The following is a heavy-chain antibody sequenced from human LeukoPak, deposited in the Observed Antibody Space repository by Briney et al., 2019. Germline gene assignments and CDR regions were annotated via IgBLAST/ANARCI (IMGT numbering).Heavy chain of an antibody. Sequence: SETLSLTCTVSGGSISSYYWSWIRQPPGKGLEWIGEINHSGSTNYNPSLKSRVTISVDTSKNQFSLKLSSVTAADTAVYYCARDRSVDYWGQGTLVTVSS. CDR3: ARDRSVDY. J-gene: IGHJ4*02. V-gene: IGHV4-34*01. CDR2: INHSGST. D-gene: IGHD1-14*01. CDR1: GGSISSYY.